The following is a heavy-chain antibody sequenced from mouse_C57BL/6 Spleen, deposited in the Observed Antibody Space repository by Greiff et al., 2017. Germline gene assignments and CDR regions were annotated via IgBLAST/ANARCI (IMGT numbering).Heavy chain of an antibody. CDR1: GYTFTGYW. V-gene: IGHV1-64*01. D-gene: IGHD2-2*01. CDR3: ARQGIYYGYDGLDFDV. Sequence: QVQLQQPGAELVKPGASVKLSCKASGYTFTGYWMHWVKQRPGQGLEWIGMIHPNSGSTNYNEKFKSKATLTVDKSSSTAYMQLSSLTSEDSAVYYCARQGIYYGYDGLDFDVWGTGTTVTVSS. J-gene: IGHJ1*03. CDR2: IHPNSGST.